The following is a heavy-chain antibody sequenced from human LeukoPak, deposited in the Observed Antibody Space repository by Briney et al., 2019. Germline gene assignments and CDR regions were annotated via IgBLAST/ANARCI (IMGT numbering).Heavy chain of an antibody. CDR2: IIPIFGTA. D-gene: IGHD3-3*01. J-gene: IGHJ5*02. V-gene: IGHV1-69*13. Sequence: ASVKVSCKASGGTFSSYAISWVRQAPGQGLEWMGGIIPIFGTANYAQKFQGRVTITADESTSTAYMELSSLRSEDTAVYYCARSRAARDYDFWSADGANWFDPWGQGTLVTVSS. CDR3: ARSRAARDYDFWSADGANWFDP. CDR1: GGTFSSYA.